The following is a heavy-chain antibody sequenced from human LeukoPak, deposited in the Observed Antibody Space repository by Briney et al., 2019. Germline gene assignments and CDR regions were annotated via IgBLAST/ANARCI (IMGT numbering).Heavy chain of an antibody. D-gene: IGHD3-3*01. Sequence: GGSLRLSCAASGFTFSSYGMHWVRQAPGKGLEWVAFIRYDGSNKYYADSVKGRFTISRDNSKNTLYLQMNSLRAEDAAVYYCAKAESNYDFWSGSQSPDYWGQGTLVTVSS. CDR3: AKAESNYDFWSGSQSPDY. J-gene: IGHJ4*02. V-gene: IGHV3-30*02. CDR1: GFTFSSYG. CDR2: IRYDGSNK.